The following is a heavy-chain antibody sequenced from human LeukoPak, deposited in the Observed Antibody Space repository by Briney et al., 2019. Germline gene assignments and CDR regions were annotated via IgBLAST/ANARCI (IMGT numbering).Heavy chain of an antibody. CDR3: ARDESPGSGIQDWFDP. D-gene: IGHD3-10*01. J-gene: IGHJ5*02. Sequence: ASVKVSCKASGYTFADYHLHWGRQAPGQGLEWMGWMNPKSGGINYAQKFQGRATMTGDTSISIAYMELTGLRFDDTAVYYCARDESPGSGIQDWFDPWGQGTLVTVSS. V-gene: IGHV1-2*02. CDR1: GYTFADYH. CDR2: MNPKSGGI.